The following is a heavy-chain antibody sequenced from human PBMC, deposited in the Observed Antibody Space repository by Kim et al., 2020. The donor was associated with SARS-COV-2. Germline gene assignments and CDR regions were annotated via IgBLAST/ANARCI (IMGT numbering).Heavy chain of an antibody. CDR1: GGSFSGYY. V-gene: IGHV4-34*01. Sequence: SETLSLTCAVYGGSFSGYYWSWIRQPPGKGLEWIGEINHSGSTNYNPSLKSRVTISVDTSKNQFSLKLSSVTAADTAVYYCARRATTVTTQKYNWFDPWGQGTLVTVSS. CDR2: INHSGST. J-gene: IGHJ5*02. CDR3: ARRATTVTTQKYNWFDP. D-gene: IGHD4-17*01.